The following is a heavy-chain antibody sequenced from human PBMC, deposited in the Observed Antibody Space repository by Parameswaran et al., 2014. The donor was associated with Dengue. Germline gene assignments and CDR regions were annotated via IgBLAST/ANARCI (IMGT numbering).Heavy chain of an antibody. J-gene: IGHJ4*02. D-gene: IGHD3-10*01. V-gene: IGHV3-9*01. CDR3: AKGAVEIRGVMGY. Sequence: WIRQPPGKGLEWVSGISWNSGSIGYADSVKGRFTISRDNAKNSLYLQMNSLRAEDTALYYCAKGAVEIRGVMGYWGQGTLVTVSS. CDR2: ISWNSGSI.